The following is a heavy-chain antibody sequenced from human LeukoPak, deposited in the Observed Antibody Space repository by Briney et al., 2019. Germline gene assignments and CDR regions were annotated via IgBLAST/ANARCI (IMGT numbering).Heavy chain of an antibody. Sequence: GGSLRLSWAASGFTFSSYSMNWVRQAPGKGLEWVSSISSSSSYIYYADSVKGRFTISRDNAKNSLYLQMNSLRAEDTAVYYCARISLRSGYSSGFGNYNWFDPWGQGTLVTVSS. CDR3: ARISLRSGYSSGFGNYNWFDP. D-gene: IGHD6-19*01. J-gene: IGHJ5*02. CDR2: ISSSSSYI. CDR1: GFTFSSYS. V-gene: IGHV3-21*01.